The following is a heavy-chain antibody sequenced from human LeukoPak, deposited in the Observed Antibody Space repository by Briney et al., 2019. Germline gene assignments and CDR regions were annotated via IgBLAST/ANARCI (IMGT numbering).Heavy chain of an antibody. CDR1: GGSISSSSYY. Sequence: SETLSLTCTVSGGSISSSSYYWSWIRQPAGKGLEWIGRIYTSGSTNYNPSLKSRVTMSVDTSKNQFSLKLSSVTAADTAVYYCAREVRAAAATRWFDPWGQGTLVTVSS. D-gene: IGHD6-13*01. V-gene: IGHV4-61*02. J-gene: IGHJ5*02. CDR2: IYTSGST. CDR3: AREVRAAAATRWFDP.